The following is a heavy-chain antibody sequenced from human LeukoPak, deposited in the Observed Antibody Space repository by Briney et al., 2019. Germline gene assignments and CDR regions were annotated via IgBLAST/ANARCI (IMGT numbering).Heavy chain of an antibody. J-gene: IGHJ4*02. CDR3: AREQEWLVRDPGY. Sequence: GASVKVSCKASGYTFTSYAMHWVRQAPGQRLEWMGWINAGNGNTKYSQKFQGRVTITRDTSASTAYMELSSLRSEDTAVYYCAREQEWLVRDPGYWGQGTLVTVSS. D-gene: IGHD6-19*01. V-gene: IGHV1-3*01. CDR2: INAGNGNT. CDR1: GYTFTSYA.